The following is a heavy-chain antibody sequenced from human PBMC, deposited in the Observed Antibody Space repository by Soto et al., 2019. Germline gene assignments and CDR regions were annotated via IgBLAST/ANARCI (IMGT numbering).Heavy chain of an antibody. D-gene: IGHD5-18*01. CDR1: GYTFTGYD. V-gene: IGHV1-2*02. CDR3: ARVRIQLWYDAFDI. J-gene: IGHJ3*02. CDR2: INPNSGGT. Sequence: ASVKVSCKASGYTFTGYDMHWVRQAPGQGLERMGWINPNSGGTNYAQKFQGRVTMTRDTSISTAYMELSRLRSDDTAVYYCARVRIQLWYDAFDIWGQGTMVTVSS.